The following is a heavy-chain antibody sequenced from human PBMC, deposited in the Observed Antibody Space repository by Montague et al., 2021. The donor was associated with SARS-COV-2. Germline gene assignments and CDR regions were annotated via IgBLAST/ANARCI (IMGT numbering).Heavy chain of an antibody. J-gene: IGHJ4*02. V-gene: IGHV2-70*01. CDR2: XXWDDDK. CDR1: GFSLSTSGMC. D-gene: IGHD3-9*01. CDR3: ARIRDYDILTGSYSGFDY. Sequence: PALVKPTQTLTLTCTFSGFSLSTSGMCVSWIRQPPGKALEWLALXXWDDDKYYSTSLKTRLTISKDNSKNQVVLTMTNMDPVDTATYYCARIRDYDILTGSYSGFDYWGQGTLVTVSS.